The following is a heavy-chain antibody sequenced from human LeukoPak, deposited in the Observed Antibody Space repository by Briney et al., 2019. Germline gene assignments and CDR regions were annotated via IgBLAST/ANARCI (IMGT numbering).Heavy chain of an antibody. J-gene: IGHJ4*02. D-gene: IGHD6-19*01. CDR1: GGSISSSSYY. Sequence: SETLSLTCTVSGGSISSSSYYWGWIRQPPGKGLEWIGSIYHSGSTNYNPSLKSRVTISVDKSKNQFSLKLSSVTAADTAVYYCARDSEAVAGIFDYWGQGTLVTVSS. CDR3: ARDSEAVAGIFDY. CDR2: IYHSGST. V-gene: IGHV4-39*07.